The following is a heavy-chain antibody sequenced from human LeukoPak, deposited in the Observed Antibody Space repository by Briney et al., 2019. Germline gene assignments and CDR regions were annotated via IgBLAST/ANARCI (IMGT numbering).Heavy chain of an antibody. D-gene: IGHD6-13*01. J-gene: IGHJ5*02. CDR1: GFTVSSNY. V-gene: IGHV3-66*01. Sequence: GGSLRLSCAASGFTVSSNYMSWVRQAPGKGLEWVSVIYSGGSTYYADSVKSRFTISRDNSKNTLYLEMISLRAEDTAVYYCARDRSNVAASGGWFDPWGQGTLVIVSS. CDR3: ARDRSNVAASGGWFDP. CDR2: IYSGGST.